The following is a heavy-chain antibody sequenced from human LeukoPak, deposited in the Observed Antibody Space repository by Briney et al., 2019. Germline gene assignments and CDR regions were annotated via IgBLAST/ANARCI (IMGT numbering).Heavy chain of an antibody. CDR3: AHLYFYNNAGYSRAFDS. Sequence: ESGPTLVKPTQTLTLTCTFSAFSLTTTGVGVGWIREPPGTALEGLALIYWDDEERYSPSLRTRLTITKDTSNSQVVLTLTNMDPVDTATYYCAHLYFYNNAGYSRAFDSWGQGILVTVSS. V-gene: IGHV2-5*02. CDR2: IYWDDEE. J-gene: IGHJ4*02. D-gene: IGHD2-15*01. CDR1: AFSLTTTGVG.